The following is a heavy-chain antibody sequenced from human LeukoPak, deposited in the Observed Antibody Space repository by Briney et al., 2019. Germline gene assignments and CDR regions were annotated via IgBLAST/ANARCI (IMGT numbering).Heavy chain of an antibody. D-gene: IGHD3-16*01. CDR3: ARLGEKADFDY. CDR1: GYTFGRNG. J-gene: IGHJ4*02. CDR2: IKQDGSEK. V-gene: IGHV3-7*01. Sequence: GGSLRLSCAASGYTFGRNGMHWVRQAPGKGLEWVANIKQDGSEKYYVDSVKGRFTMSRDNAKNSLYLQLNSLRAEDTAVYYCARLGEKADFDYWGQGTLVTVSS.